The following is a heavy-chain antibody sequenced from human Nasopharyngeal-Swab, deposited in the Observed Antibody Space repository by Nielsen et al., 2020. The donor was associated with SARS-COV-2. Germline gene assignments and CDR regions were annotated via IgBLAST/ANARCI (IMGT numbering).Heavy chain of an antibody. J-gene: IGHJ4*02. D-gene: IGHD3-10*01. CDR2: FDPEDGEK. V-gene: IGHV1-24*01. CDR3: AAQLWSFWFDY. Sequence: ASVKVSCKVSGYTLPEVAIHWVRQAPGKGPEWRGGFDPEDGEKIYAQKFQGRVTISVHSSTDTAYMELSSLRSEDTAIYYCAAQLWSFWFDYWGQGTLVTVSS. CDR1: GYTLPEVA.